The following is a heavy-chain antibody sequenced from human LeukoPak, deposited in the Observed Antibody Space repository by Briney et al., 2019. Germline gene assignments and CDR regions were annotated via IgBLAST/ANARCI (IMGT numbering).Heavy chain of an antibody. J-gene: IGHJ6*02. Sequence: SETLSLTCTVSGGSISSYYWSWIRQPPGKGLEWIGYIYYSGSTNYNPSLKSRVTISVDTSKNRFSLKLSSVTAADTAVYYCARRLASYYYGMDVWGQGTTVTVSS. CDR1: GGSISSYY. CDR2: IYYSGST. CDR3: ARRLASYYYGMDV. V-gene: IGHV4-59*08.